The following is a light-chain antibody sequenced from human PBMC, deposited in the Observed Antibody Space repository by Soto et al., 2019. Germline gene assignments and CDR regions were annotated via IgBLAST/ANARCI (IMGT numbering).Light chain of an antibody. CDR1: QSVSSN. CDR2: GAS. Sequence: EIVMTQSPATLSVSPGERATLSCRASQSVSSNLAWYQQKPGQAPRLLIYGASTRATGIPARFSGSGSGTKFTLTISSLQSEDFAVYYCQQYNNWPRWTVGQGTKVDTK. V-gene: IGKV3D-15*01. J-gene: IGKJ1*01. CDR3: QQYNNWPRWT.